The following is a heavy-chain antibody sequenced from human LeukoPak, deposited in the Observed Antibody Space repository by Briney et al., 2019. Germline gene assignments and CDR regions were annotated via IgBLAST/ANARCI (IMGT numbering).Heavy chain of an antibody. D-gene: IGHD1-14*01. CDR3: ARKGGPRVNAFDI. V-gene: IGHV1-2*02. J-gene: IGHJ3*02. Sequence: GASVKVSCKASGYTFNDYYMHWVRQAPGQGLEWTGWINPNTGGTNYAQIFQGRVTMTRDTSISTAYMELTGLRSDDTAVYFCARKGGPRVNAFDIWGQGTMVTVSS. CDR2: INPNTGGT. CDR1: GYTFNDYY.